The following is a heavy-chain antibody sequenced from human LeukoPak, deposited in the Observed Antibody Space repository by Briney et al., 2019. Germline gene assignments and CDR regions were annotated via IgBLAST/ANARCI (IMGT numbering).Heavy chain of an antibody. J-gene: IGHJ4*02. V-gene: IGHV3-23*01. D-gene: IGHD1-26*01. CDR1: GFTFNTYA. Sequence: PGGSLRLSCAASGFTFNTYAVSWVRQAPGKGLEWVSSVSGSTANTYYADSVKGRFTISRDNSKKTLYLQMNSLRAEDTAVYYCAKDRLYSGSSEFDYWGQGTLVTVSS. CDR3: AKDRLYSGSSEFDY. CDR2: VSGSTANT.